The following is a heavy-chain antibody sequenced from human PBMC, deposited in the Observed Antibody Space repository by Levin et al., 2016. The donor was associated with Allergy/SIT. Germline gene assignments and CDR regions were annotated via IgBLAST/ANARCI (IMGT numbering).Heavy chain of an antibody. CDR1: GGSISSGGYY. CDR2: IYYSGST. J-gene: IGHJ6*03. V-gene: IGHV4-31*03. Sequence: SETLSLTCTVSGGSISSGGYYWSWIRQHPGKGLEWIGYIYYSGSTYYNPSLKSRVTISVDTSKNQFSLKLSSVTAADTAVYYCARDPRYYGSGSLHLPETYYYYMDVWGKGTTVTVSS. D-gene: IGHD3-10*01. CDR3: ARDPRYYGSGSLHLPETYYYYMDV.